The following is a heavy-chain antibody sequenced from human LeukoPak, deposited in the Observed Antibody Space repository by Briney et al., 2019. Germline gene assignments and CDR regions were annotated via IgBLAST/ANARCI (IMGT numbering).Heavy chain of an antibody. V-gene: IGHV3-53*01. CDR2: IYSGGST. CDR1: GFTVSSNY. CDR3: ATLGIAAAGTLDY. J-gene: IGHJ4*02. Sequence: GGSLRLSCAASGFTVSSNYMSWVRQAPGKGLEWVSVIYSGGSTYYADSVKGRFTISRDNSKNTLYLQMNSLRAEDTAVYYCATLGIAAAGTLDYWGQGTLVTVSS. D-gene: IGHD6-13*01.